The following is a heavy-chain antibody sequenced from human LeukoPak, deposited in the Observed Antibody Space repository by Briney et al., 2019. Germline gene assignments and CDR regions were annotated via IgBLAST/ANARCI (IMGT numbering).Heavy chain of an antibody. D-gene: IGHD1-26*01. CDR2: INIDGATT. J-gene: IGHJ5*02. V-gene: IGHV3-74*01. CDR3: VRGAVGTGVWFDP. Sequence: PGGSLRLSCAASGFTFSGYWMHWVRQAPGKGLEWVSRINIDGATTNYADSVKGRFTISRDNAKNTLHLQVNSLRADDTAVYYCVRGAVGTGVWFDPWGQGTLVTVSS. CDR1: GFTFSGYW.